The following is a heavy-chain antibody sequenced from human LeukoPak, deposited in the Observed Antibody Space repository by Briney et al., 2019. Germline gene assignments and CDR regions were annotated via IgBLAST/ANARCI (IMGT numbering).Heavy chain of an antibody. Sequence: GGSLRLSCAASGFTFSSYSMNWVRQAPGKGLKWVSSISSSSSYIYYADSVKGRFTISRDNAKNSLYLQMNSLRAEDTAVYYCARDSGSNYYDSSGSRYYFDYWGQGTLVTVSS. V-gene: IGHV3-21*01. J-gene: IGHJ4*02. CDR1: GFTFSSYS. D-gene: IGHD3-22*01. CDR2: ISSSSSYI. CDR3: ARDSGSNYYDSSGSRYYFDY.